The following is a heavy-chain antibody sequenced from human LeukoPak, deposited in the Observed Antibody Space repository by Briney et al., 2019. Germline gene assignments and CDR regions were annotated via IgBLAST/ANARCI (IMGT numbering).Heavy chain of an antibody. D-gene: IGHD6-13*01. Sequence: ASVKVSCKVSGYTLTELSMHWVRQAPGKGLGWMGGFDPEDGETIYAQKFQGRVTMTEDTSTDTAYMELSSLRSEDTAVYYCATDRMWYSSSWYYFDYWGQGTLVTVSS. J-gene: IGHJ4*02. CDR3: ATDRMWYSSSWYYFDY. V-gene: IGHV1-24*01. CDR2: FDPEDGET. CDR1: GYTLTELS.